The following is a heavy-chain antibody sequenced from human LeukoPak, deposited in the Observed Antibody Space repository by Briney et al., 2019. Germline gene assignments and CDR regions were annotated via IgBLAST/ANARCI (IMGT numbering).Heavy chain of an antibody. D-gene: IGHD6-13*01. Sequence: SETLSLTCTVSGGSISSYYWSWIRQPAGKGLEWIGRIYTSGSTNYNPSLKSRVTMSVDTSKNQFSLKLSSVTAADTAVYYCARARRIAAAGLYCFDYWGQGTLVTVSS. V-gene: IGHV4-4*07. CDR2: IYTSGST. CDR3: ARARRIAAAGLYCFDY. J-gene: IGHJ4*02. CDR1: GGSISSYY.